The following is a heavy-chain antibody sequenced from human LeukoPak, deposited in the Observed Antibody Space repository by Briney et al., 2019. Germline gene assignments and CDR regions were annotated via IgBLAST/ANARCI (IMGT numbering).Heavy chain of an antibody. J-gene: IGHJ4*02. V-gene: IGHV3-30*18. CDR1: GFTFSSYG. Sequence: PGRSLRLSCAASGFTFSSYGMHWVRQAPGKGLEWVAVISYDGSNKYYADSVKGRFTISRDNSKNTLYLQMNSLRAEDTAVYYCAKDSYGSGSYYNEGSFDWGQGTLVTVSS. D-gene: IGHD3-10*01. CDR3: AKDSYGSGSYYNEGSFD. CDR2: ISYDGSNK.